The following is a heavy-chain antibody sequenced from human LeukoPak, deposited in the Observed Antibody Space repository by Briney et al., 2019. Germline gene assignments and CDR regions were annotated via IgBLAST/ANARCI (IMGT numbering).Heavy chain of an antibody. CDR3: ARGITIFGVVITRENYMDV. J-gene: IGHJ6*03. V-gene: IGHV1-2*02. CDR1: GYTFTGYY. CDR2: INPNSGDT. D-gene: IGHD3-3*01. Sequence: ASVKVSCKASGYTFTGYYMHWVRQAPGQGLEWKGWINPNSGDTGYAQIFQGRVTMTRDTSISTAYMELSSLKSDDTAVYYCARGITIFGVVITRENYMDVWGKGTTVTVSS.